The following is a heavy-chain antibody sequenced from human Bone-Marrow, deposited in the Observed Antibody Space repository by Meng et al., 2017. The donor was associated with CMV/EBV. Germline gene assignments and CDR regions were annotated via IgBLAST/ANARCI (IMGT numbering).Heavy chain of an antibody. J-gene: IGHJ4*02. Sequence: GESLKISCAASGFTFSSYSMNWVRQAPGKGLEWVSSISSSSSYIYYADSVKGRFTISRDNAKISLYLQMNSLRAEDTAVYYCAADPYYDFWSGSGPPLHWGQGTLVTVSS. V-gene: IGHV3-21*01. D-gene: IGHD3-3*01. CDR1: GFTFSSYS. CDR3: AADPYYDFWSGSGPPLH. CDR2: ISSSSSYI.